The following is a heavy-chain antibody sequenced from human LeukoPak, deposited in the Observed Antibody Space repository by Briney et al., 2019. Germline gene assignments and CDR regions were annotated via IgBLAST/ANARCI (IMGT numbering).Heavy chain of an antibody. CDR1: GITFSTYA. Sequence: GGSLRLSCAASGITFSTYAMTWVRQAPGKGLEWVSTISGSGGKTYCADSVKGRFTISRDNSKNTLFLQMNSLRAEDTAVYYCARDFGREGDSPMVRGVDYWGQGTLVTVSS. CDR2: ISGSGGKT. J-gene: IGHJ4*02. D-gene: IGHD3-10*01. V-gene: IGHV3-23*01. CDR3: ARDFGREGDSPMVRGVDY.